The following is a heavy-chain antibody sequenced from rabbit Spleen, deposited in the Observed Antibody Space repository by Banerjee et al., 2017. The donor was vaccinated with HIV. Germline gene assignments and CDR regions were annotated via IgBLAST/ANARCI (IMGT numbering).Heavy chain of an antibody. V-gene: IGHV1S40*01. Sequence: QSLEESEGDLVKPGASLTLTCNASGLDLSSRYWICWVRQAPGKGLEWIACIDVAKSGDTYYTNWAKGRFTISKTSSTTVALQVPSLTAADTATYFCTRDAAGREDFNLWGPGTLVTVS. D-gene: IGHD4-2*01. CDR2: IDVAKSGDT. CDR3: TRDAAGREDFNL. CDR1: GLDLSSRYW. J-gene: IGHJ4*01.